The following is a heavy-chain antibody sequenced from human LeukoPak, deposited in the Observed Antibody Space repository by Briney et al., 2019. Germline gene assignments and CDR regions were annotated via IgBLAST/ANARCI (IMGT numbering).Heavy chain of an antibody. CDR1: GFTFTNYG. CDR3: ARGVGETLSGWTLDY. J-gene: IGHJ4*01. Sequence: GSLILSCPTSGFTFTNYGINWVRQAPGKGLEWVAAIWYDGSKTSYTDSVKGRFTVSRDNSRNTLYMKMNSLRVEDTAVYYCARGVGETLSGWTLDYWGHGTLVAVSS. D-gene: IGHD6-19*01. V-gene: IGHV3-33*01. CDR2: IWYDGSKT.